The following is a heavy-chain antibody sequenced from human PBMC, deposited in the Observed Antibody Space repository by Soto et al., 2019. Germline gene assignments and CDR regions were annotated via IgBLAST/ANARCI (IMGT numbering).Heavy chain of an antibody. CDR3: AKPESSRSWRNGPDY. CDR1: GFTFRTYA. CDR2: ISGSGETT. V-gene: IGHV3-23*01. Sequence: AGGSLRLSCAASGFTFRTYAMNWVRQAPGKGLEWVSAISGSGETTYYADSVKGRFTISRDNSKNTLYLQMNSLRAEDTAIFYCAKPESSRSWRNGPDYWGQGTLVTVSS. D-gene: IGHD6-6*01. J-gene: IGHJ4*02.